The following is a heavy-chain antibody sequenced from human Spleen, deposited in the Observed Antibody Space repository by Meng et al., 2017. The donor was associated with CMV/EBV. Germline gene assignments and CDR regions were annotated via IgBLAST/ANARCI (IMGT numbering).Heavy chain of an antibody. D-gene: IGHD2-15*01. Sequence: ESLKISCTVSGDSMSSYYWNWLRQPPGKGLEWIAYISDSGSTHYNPSLKSRVTISLDTSKTQFSVKLSSVTAADTAVYYCARFDMDVEGYYGMDVWGQGTTVTVSS. CDR2: ISDSGST. V-gene: IGHV4-59*01. CDR1: GDSMSSYY. CDR3: ARFDMDVEGYYGMDV. J-gene: IGHJ6*02.